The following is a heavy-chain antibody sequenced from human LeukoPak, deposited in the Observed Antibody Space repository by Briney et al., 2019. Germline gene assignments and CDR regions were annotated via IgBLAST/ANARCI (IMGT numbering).Heavy chain of an antibody. Sequence: GGSLRLSCAASGFTFSSYWMSWVRQAPGKGLEWVANIKQDGSEKYYVDSVKGRFTISRDNAKNSLYLQMNSLRAEDTAVYYCARPTYSNYASLDYWGQGTLVTVSS. CDR3: ARPTYSNYASLDY. CDR2: IKQDGSEK. J-gene: IGHJ4*02. V-gene: IGHV3-7*03. CDR1: GFTFSSYW. D-gene: IGHD4-11*01.